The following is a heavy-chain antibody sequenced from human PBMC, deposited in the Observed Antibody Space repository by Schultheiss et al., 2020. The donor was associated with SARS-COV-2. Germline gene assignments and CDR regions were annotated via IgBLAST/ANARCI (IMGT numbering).Heavy chain of an antibody. Sequence: GGSLRLSCAASGFTFGTYNMHWVRQAPGKGLEFVASIRSSGRDIYYADSMQGRFTVSRDNANNSLYLQMSSLRGEDTALYYCARSDAYTHAYFDYWGQGTLVTVSS. CDR2: IRSSGRDI. V-gene: IGHV3-21*04. CDR1: GFTFGTYN. CDR3: ARSDAYTHAYFDY. J-gene: IGHJ4*02. D-gene: IGHD5-24*01.